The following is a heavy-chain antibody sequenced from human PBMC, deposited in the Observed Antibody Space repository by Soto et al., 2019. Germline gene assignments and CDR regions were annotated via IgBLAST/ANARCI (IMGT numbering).Heavy chain of an antibody. V-gene: IGHV1-3*01. CDR3: ATSIVVVTALDY. CDR2: INAGNGNT. CDR1: GYTFTSYA. Sequence: GASVKVSCKASGYTFTSYAMHWVRQAPGQRLEWMGWINAGNGNTKYSQKFQGRVTITRDTSASTAYMELSSLRSADTAVYYCATSIVVVTALDYWGQGTLVTVSS. J-gene: IGHJ4*02. D-gene: IGHD2-21*02.